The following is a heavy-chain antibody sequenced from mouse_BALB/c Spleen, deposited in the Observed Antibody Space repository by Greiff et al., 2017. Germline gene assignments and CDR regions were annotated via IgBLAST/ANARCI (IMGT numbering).Heavy chain of an antibody. CDR2: ISSGGST. CDR1: GFTFSSYA. CDR3: ARGRADYFDY. V-gene: IGHV5-6-5*01. D-gene: IGHD6-1*01. Sequence: DVKLVESGGGLVKPGGSLKLSCAASGFTFSSYAMSWVRQTPEKRLEWVASISSGGSTYYPDSVKGRFTISRDNARNILYLQMSSLRSEDTAMYYCARGRADYFDYWGQGTTLTVSS. J-gene: IGHJ2*01.